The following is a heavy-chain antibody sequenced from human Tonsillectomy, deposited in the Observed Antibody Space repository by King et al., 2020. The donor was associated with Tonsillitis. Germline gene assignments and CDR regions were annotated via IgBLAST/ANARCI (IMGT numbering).Heavy chain of an antibody. CDR3: ARVAVDSSDWYADYFDY. D-gene: IGHD6-19*01. CDR2: TYYRSKWYN. CDR1: GDSVSSNSAA. V-gene: IGHV6-1*01. Sequence: VQLQQSGPGLVKPSQTLSLTCAISGDSVSSNSAAWNWIRQSPSRGLEWLGRTYYRSKWYNDYAVFVKSRITINPDTSENQYSLQLNSVTPEDTAVYYCARVAVDSSDWYADYFDYWGQGTLVTVSS. J-gene: IGHJ4*02.